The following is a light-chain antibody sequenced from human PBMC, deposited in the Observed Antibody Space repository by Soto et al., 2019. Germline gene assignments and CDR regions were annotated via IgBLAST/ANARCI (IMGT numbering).Light chain of an antibody. V-gene: IGKV1-6*01. CDR1: QDMRED. CDR2: AAS. J-gene: IGKJ1*01. CDR3: LQYYNYPQT. Sequence: AIQMTQSPSSLSASVGDRVTITCRASQDMREDLGWYQHKPGKAPKLLIYAASTLESGVPSRFSGSASGTDFTLTISSLQPEDFATYYCLQYYNYPQTFGQGTKVEIK.